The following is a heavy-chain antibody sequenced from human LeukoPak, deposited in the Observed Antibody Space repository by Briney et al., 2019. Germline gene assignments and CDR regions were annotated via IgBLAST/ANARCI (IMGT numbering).Heavy chain of an antibody. J-gene: IGHJ6*02. D-gene: IGHD6-13*01. CDR1: VGSISSYY. CDR3: ARGSLSSWNYYGMDV. V-gene: IGHV4-59*01. Sequence: SETLSLTCTVSVGSISSYYWSWIRQPPGKGLEWIGYIYYSGSTNYNPSLKSRVTISVDTSKNQFSLKLSSVTAADTAVYYCARGSLSSWNYYGMDVWGQGTTVTVSS. CDR2: IYYSGST.